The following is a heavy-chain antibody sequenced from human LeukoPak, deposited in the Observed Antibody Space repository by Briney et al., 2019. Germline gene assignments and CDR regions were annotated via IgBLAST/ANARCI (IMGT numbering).Heavy chain of an antibody. CDR2: IYYSGST. V-gene: IGHV4-59*01. CDR3: ARERIAVALGAFDI. J-gene: IGHJ3*02. CDR1: GGSFSGYY. D-gene: IGHD6-19*01. Sequence: PSETLSLTCAVYGGSFSGYYWSWIRQPPGKGLEWIGYIYYSGSTNYNPSLKSRVTISVDTSKNQFSLKLSSVTAADTAVYYCARERIAVALGAFDIWGQGTMVTVSS.